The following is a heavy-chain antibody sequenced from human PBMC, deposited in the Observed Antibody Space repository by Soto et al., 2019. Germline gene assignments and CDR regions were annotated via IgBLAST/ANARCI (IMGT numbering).Heavy chain of an antibody. D-gene: IGHD2-15*01. CDR3: AKAEGFCNGGTCYRYFDH. Sequence: QPGGSLRLSCAASGFTFSSYAMYWVRQAPGEGLEWVSAISTASNAYYADSVKGRFTISRDNSKNTLYLQMNSLRAEDTAVFYCAKAEGFCNGGTCYRYFDHRGQGALVTVSS. J-gene: IGHJ4*02. CDR2: ISTASNA. CDR1: GFTFSSYA. V-gene: IGHV3-23*01.